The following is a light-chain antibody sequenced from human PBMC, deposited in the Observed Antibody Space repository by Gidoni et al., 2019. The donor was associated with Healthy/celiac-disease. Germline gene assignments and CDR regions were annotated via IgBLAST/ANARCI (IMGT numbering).Light chain of an antibody. CDR1: QSVSSY. CDR2: DAS. V-gene: IGKV3-11*01. CDR3: QQRSNWPPSIT. Sequence: EIVLTQSPATLSLSPGERATLPCRASQSVSSYLAWYHQKPGQAPRLLIYDASNRATGIPARFSGSGSGTDFNLTISSLEPEDFAVYYCQQRSNWPPSITFGQGTRLEIK. J-gene: IGKJ5*01.